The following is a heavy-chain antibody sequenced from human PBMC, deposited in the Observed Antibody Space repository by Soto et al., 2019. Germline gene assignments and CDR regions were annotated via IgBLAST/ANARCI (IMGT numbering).Heavy chain of an antibody. D-gene: IGHD3-3*01. V-gene: IGHV4-34*01. J-gene: IGHJ4*02. Sequence: SETLSLTCAVYGGSFSGYYWSWIRQPPGKGLEWIGEINHSGSTNYNPSLKSRVTISVDTSKNQFSLKLSSVTAADTAVYYCAREGYDFWSGTLSPDYWGQGTLVTVSS. CDR2: INHSGST. CDR3: AREGYDFWSGTLSPDY. CDR1: GGSFSGYY.